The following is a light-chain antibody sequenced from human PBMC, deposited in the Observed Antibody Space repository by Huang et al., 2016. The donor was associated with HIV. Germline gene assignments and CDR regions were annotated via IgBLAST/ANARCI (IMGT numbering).Light chain of an antibody. J-gene: IGKJ1*01. V-gene: IGKV3-20*01. CDR2: GAS. CDR3: QQYGSSPPT. Sequence: EIVLTHSLVTLSLSPGERATISCRASQSVRSSYLSWYQQKPVQAPRLLIYGASSRSTGIPDRCSSGGCRADFTRTIGRLEPADFAVYYCQQYGSSPPTFGQGTKVEIK. CDR1: QSVRSSY.